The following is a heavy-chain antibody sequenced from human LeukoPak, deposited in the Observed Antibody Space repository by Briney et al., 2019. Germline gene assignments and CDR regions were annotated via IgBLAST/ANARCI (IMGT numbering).Heavy chain of an antibody. CDR1: GYTFTGYY. V-gene: IGHV1-2*02. J-gene: IGHJ4*02. CDR3: ARSLALTDY. Sequence: ASVKVSCKTSGYTFTGYYLHWVRQAPGQGLEWMGWINPNSGGTNYAQKFQARVSMTKDASISTAYMELSRLRSDDTAVYYCARSLALTDYWGQGTLVTVSS. D-gene: IGHD3-16*01. CDR2: INPNSGGT.